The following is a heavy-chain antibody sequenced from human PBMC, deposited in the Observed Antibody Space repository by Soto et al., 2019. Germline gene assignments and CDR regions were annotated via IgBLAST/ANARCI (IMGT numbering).Heavy chain of an antibody. CDR3: ARSRSYYVEDFQK. CDR2: IYYSGLT. V-gene: IGHV4-31*03. CDR1: GDSISTEGYY. J-gene: IGHJ1*01. D-gene: IGHD1-26*01. Sequence: SETLSLTCSVSGDSISTEGYYLSWIRQHPGKGLEWIGYIYYSGLTSYNPSLKSRVTISRATSKNQFYLKLSSVTAADTAVYYCARSRSYYVEDFQKWGQGTLVTVSS.